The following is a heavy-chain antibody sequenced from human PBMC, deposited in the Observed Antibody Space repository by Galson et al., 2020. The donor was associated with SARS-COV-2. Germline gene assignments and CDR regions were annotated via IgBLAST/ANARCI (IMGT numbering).Heavy chain of an antibody. CDR3: ARGGAAAWWFDP. Sequence: QLGESLKISCAASGFTFSSYWMSWVRQAPGKGPEWVANIKQDGSDKYYVDSVKGRFTISRDNAKNSLYLQMNSLRAEDTAVYYCARGGAAAWWFDPWGQGTLVTVSS. J-gene: IGHJ5*02. CDR2: IKQDGSDK. CDR1: GFTFSSYW. D-gene: IGHD6-13*01. V-gene: IGHV3-7*04.